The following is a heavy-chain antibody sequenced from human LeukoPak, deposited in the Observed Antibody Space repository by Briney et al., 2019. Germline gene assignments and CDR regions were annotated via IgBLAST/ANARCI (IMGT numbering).Heavy chain of an antibody. CDR3: TRDDAVVVVAATDAFDI. CDR2: ITSSGSTI. CDR1: GLTLSVYY. V-gene: IGHV3-11*01. Sequence: GGSLRLSWAASGLTLSVYYMGWIREPPRKRLEWVSYITSSGSTIYYADSVKGRFTISRDSAKNSLYLQMNSLSAEDTAVYYCTRDDAVVVVAATDAFDIWGQGTMVTVSS. D-gene: IGHD2-15*01. J-gene: IGHJ3*02.